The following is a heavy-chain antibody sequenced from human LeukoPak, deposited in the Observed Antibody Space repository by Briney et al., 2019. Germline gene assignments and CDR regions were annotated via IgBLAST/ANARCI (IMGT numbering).Heavy chain of an antibody. CDR2: ISCDGSNK. V-gene: IGHV3-30*04. CDR3: ARDWHAFDI. Sequence: PGGSLRLSCAASGFTFSSYAMHWVRQAPGKGLEWVAVISCDGSNKYYADSVKGRFTISRDNSKNTLYLQMNSLRAEDTAVYYCARDWHAFDIWGQGTMVTVSS. CDR1: GFTFSSYA. J-gene: IGHJ3*02.